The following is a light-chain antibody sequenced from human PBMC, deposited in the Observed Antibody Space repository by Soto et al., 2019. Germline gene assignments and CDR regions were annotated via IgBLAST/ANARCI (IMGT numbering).Light chain of an antibody. CDR3: QHYNNWPPYT. CDR2: GAS. V-gene: IGKV3-15*01. CDR1: QSVSSN. J-gene: IGKJ2*01. Sequence: EIVMTPSPAPLSVSPGERAPLSCRASQSVSSNLAWYQQKPGQDPRLLIYGASTRATGIPARFSGSGSGTEFTLTISSRQSEDFAVYYCQHYNNWPPYTFGQGTKLDIK.